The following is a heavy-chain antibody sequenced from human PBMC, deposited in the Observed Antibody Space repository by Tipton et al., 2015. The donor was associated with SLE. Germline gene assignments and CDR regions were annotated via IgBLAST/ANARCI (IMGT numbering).Heavy chain of an antibody. D-gene: IGHD3-10*01. CDR1: GLTFDDYG. V-gene: IGHV3-9*01. CDR2: INWNSGRS. CDR3: AKEFYGSGNFARGYFAMDV. Sequence: VQLVQSGGGLAQPGRSLRLSCAASGLTFDDYGMHWVRQAPGKGLEWVSGINWNSGRSAYAGSVKGRFTISRDNAKNSLYLQMDSLRAEDTALYYCAKEFYGSGNFARGYFAMDVWGQGTTVTVSS. J-gene: IGHJ6*02.